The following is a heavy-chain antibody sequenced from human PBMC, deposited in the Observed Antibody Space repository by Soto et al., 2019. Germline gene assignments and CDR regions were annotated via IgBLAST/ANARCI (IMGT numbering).Heavy chain of an antibody. V-gene: IGHV4-4*07. CDR2: THSSGST. J-gene: IGHJ4*02. Sequence: SETLSLTCTVSGASMNSYHWSWIRQPAGKGLEWIGHTHSSGSTNYNPSLKSRVTMSVDTSKNQFSLRLMSLTAADTAVYYCARDQGVAAAGYYFDYWGQGTLVTVSS. D-gene: IGHD6-13*01. CDR3: ARDQGVAAAGYYFDY. CDR1: GASMNSYH.